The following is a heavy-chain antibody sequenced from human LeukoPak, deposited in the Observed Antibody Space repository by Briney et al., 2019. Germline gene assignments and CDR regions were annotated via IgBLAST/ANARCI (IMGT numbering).Heavy chain of an antibody. CDR1: GFTFSSYG. CDR3: AKANNYGSGPRIYYYGMDV. Sequence: GGSRRLSWAASGFTFSSYGLHGVRRAPGKGLEWVAVISYDGSNKYYADSVKGRFTISRDNSKNTLYLQMRAEDTAVYYCAKANNYGSGPRIYYYGMDVWGQGTTVTVSS. D-gene: IGHD3-10*01. CDR2: ISYDGSNK. J-gene: IGHJ6*02. V-gene: IGHV3-30*18.